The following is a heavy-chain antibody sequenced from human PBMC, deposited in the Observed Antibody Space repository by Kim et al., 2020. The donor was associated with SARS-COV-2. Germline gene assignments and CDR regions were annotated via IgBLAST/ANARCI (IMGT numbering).Heavy chain of an antibody. CDR3: TSDIVLVSPLGY. D-gene: IGHD2-2*01. J-gene: IGHJ4*02. Sequence: GGSLRLSCGASGFTFSNVWMSWVRQAPGKGLEWVGRIKSKTDGGTTDYAAPLKGRFTISRDDSKNTLYLQMNSLKTEDTAVYYCTSDIVLVSPLGYWGQGTLVTVSS. V-gene: IGHV3-15*01. CDR2: IKSKTDGGTT. CDR1: GFTFSNVW.